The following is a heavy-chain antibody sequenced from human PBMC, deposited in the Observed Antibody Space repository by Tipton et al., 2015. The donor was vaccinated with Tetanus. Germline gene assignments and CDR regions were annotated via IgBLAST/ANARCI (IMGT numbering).Heavy chain of an antibody. V-gene: IGHV4-39*01. CDR2: IYYSGST. D-gene: IGHD5-18*01. J-gene: IGHJ5*02. CDR1: GGSISSSSYY. CDR3: ARHPKTDDSYGLNWFDP. Sequence: TLSLTCTVSGGSISSSSYYWGWIRQPPGKGLEWIGSIYYSGSTYYNPSLKSRDTISVDTSKNQFSLKLISVTAADTAVYYCARHPKTDDSYGLNWFDPWGQGSLVTVSS.